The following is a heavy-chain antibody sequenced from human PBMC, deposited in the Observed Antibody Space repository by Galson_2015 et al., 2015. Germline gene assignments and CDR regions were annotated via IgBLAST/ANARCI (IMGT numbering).Heavy chain of an antibody. CDR2: IFPGDSDT. CDR3: ARRGVSGWTLGGDHWFDP. Sequence: QSGAEVKKPGESLTISCKGSGYSFTSYWIGWVRQMPGKGLEWMGIIFPGDSDTRYSPSFQGHITISADKSISTAYLQWSSLKASDTAMYYCARRGVSGWTLGGDHWFDPWGQGTLVTVSS. D-gene: IGHD6-19*01. J-gene: IGHJ5*02. V-gene: IGHV5-51*01. CDR1: GYSFTSYW.